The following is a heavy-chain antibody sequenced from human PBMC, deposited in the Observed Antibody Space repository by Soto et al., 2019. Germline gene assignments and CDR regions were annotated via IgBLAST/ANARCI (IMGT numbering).Heavy chain of an antibody. V-gene: IGHV3-9*01. CDR3: AKDKEYGSSSCFDY. Sequence: PGGSLRLSCAASGFTFDDYAMHWVRQAPGKGLEWVSGISWNSGRIGYADSVKGRFTISRDNAKNSLYLQMNSLRAEDTAFYYCAKDKEYGSSSCFDYWGQGTLVTVSS. J-gene: IGHJ4*02. CDR1: GFTFDDYA. CDR2: ISWNSGRI. D-gene: IGHD6-6*01.